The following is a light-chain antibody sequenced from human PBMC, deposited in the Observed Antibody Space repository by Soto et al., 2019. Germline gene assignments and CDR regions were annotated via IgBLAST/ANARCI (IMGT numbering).Light chain of an antibody. CDR3: ISFTSRHIYV. CDR2: DVT. J-gene: IGLJ1*01. V-gene: IGLV2-14*03. Sequence: ALAQPASVSGSPGQSITISCTGTSSDVGGYNYVSWYQQHPGRAPKLIIYDVTNRPSGISNRFSGSKSGNTASLTISGLQTEDEADYYCISFTSRHIYVFGTGTKVTVL. CDR1: SSDVGGYNY.